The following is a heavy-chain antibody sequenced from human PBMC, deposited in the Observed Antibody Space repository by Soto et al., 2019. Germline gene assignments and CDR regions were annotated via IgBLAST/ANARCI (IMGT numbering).Heavy chain of an antibody. CDR2: INHSGST. CDR3: ARLGGYVSVGYYYLWDS. V-gene: IGHV4-39*01. CDR1: DGSMNSDSSY. J-gene: IGHJ4*02. Sequence: QLQLQESGPGLVKPSETLSLTCRVSDGSMNSDSSYWGWIRQPPGKGLEWSGVINHSGSTYHNLSLKGRVTMSVDASTNQFSLKLTSMTAADTAVYYCARLGGYVSVGYYYLWDSWGQGTLVTVSS. D-gene: IGHD3-22*01.